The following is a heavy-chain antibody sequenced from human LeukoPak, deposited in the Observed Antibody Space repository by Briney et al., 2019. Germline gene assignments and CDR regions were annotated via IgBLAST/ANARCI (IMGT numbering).Heavy chain of an antibody. D-gene: IGHD6-13*01. CDR2: ISGSGGST. CDR1: GVTFSSYA. V-gene: IGHV3-23*01. CDR3: AIAPSLAGTEVFDY. Sequence: GGSLRLSCAASGVTFSSYAMSWVRQAAGKGLEWVAAISGSGGSTYYADSVKGRFTISRDISENTLYLQMNRRRAEDTAVYYCAIAPSLAGTEVFDYLFGGSLVSVSS. J-gene: IGHJ4*02.